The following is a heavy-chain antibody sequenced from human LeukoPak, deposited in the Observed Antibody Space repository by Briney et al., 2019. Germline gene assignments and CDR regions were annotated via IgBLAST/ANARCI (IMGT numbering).Heavy chain of an antibody. CDR2: IISDGSSI. D-gene: IGHD6-19*01. V-gene: IGHV3-74*01. J-gene: IGHJ4*02. CDR1: DFSFSSRW. CDR3: ARGHVAGSDRHWDY. Sequence: GGSLRLSCATSDFSFSSRWMHWVRQAPGKGLVWVSRIISDGSSICYADSVKGRFTISRDNAKNTVYLQMNSLRAEDTAVYYCARGHVAGSDRHWDYWGQGALVTVSS.